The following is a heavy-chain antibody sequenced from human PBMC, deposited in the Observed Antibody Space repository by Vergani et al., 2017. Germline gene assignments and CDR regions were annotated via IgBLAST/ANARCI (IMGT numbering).Heavy chain of an antibody. CDR1: GFTFSSYG. CDR2: IKQDGSEK. J-gene: IGHJ6*03. Sequence: VQLVESGGGVFQPGRSLRLSCAASGFTFSSYGMHWFRQAPGKGLEWLANIKQDGSEKYYVDSVKGRFTISRDNAKNSLYLQMNSLRAEDTAVYYCARDRGSSSSATLDYYYYMDVWGKGTTVTVSS. V-gene: IGHV3-7*01. D-gene: IGHD6-13*01. CDR3: ARDRGSSSSATLDYYYYMDV.